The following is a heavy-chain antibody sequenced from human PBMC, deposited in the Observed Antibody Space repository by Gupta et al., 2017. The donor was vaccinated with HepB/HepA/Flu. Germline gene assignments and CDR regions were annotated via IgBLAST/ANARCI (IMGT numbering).Heavy chain of an antibody. Sequence: EVQLVESGGGLVQPGGSLRLSCAASGFTFSRYWMSWVRQAPGKGLEWVANIKQDGSEKYYVDSVKGRFTISRDNAKNSLYLQMNSLRAEDTAVYYCASHSEYSSSSGWDYFDYWGQGTLVPVSS. CDR3: ASHSEYSSSSGWDYFDY. V-gene: IGHV3-7*01. D-gene: IGHD6-6*01. CDR1: GFTFSRYW. J-gene: IGHJ4*02. CDR2: IKQDGSEK.